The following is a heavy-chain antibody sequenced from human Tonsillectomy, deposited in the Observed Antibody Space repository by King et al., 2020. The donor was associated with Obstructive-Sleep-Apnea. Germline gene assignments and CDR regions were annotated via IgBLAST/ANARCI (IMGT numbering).Heavy chain of an antibody. J-gene: IGHJ6*02. CDR2: IYYSGST. Sequence: VQLQESGPGLVKPSETLSLTCTVSGGSISSYYWSWIRQPPEKGLEWIGYIYYSGSTNYNPSLKSRVTISVDTSKNQFSLKLSSVTAADTAVYYCAFGSGSSYYAMDVWGHGTTVTVSS. D-gene: IGHD3-10*01. CDR1: GGSISSYY. CDR3: AFGSGSSYYAMDV. V-gene: IGHV4-59*01.